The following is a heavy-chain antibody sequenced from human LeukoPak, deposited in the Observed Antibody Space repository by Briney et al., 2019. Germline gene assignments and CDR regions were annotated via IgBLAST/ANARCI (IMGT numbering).Heavy chain of an antibody. CDR2: SIPIFGTA. V-gene: IGHV1-69*05. CDR3: ARGEIFAGYYYYMDV. CDR1: GGTFSSYA. Sequence: GASVKVSCKASGGTFSSYAISWVRQAPGQGLEWMGGSIPIFGTANYAQKFQGRVTITTDESTSTAYMELSSLRSEDTAVYYCARGEIFAGYYYYMDVWGKGTTVTVSS. J-gene: IGHJ6*03. D-gene: IGHD3-3*01.